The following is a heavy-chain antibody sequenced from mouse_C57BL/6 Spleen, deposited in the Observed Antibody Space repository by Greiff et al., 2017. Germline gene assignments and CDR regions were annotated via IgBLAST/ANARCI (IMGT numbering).Heavy chain of an antibody. J-gene: IGHJ4*01. CDR1: GYAFSSSW. CDR3: ARSGGLGRWGDY. CDR2: IYPGDGDT. D-gene: IGHD4-1*01. Sequence: QVQLKESGPELVKPGASVKISCKASGYAFSSSWMNWVKQRPGKGLEWIGRIYPGDGDTNYNGKFKGKATLTADKSSSTAYMQLSSLTSEDSAVYFCARSGGLGRWGDYWGQGTSVTVSS. V-gene: IGHV1-82*01.